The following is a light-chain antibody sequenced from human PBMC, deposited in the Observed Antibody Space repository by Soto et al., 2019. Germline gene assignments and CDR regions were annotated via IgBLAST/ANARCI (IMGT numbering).Light chain of an antibody. V-gene: IGKV3-20*01. CDR3: QQYMSSVT. CDR1: QSVDTTF. Sequence: EIVLTQSPGSLSLSPGQRATLSCRASQSVDTTFFAWYQKKPGQAPRLLIYGASKRATGIPDRFSGSGSWTDFTLIICRLEPEDFAVYYCQQYMSSVTFGQGTKVEIK. CDR2: GAS. J-gene: IGKJ1*01.